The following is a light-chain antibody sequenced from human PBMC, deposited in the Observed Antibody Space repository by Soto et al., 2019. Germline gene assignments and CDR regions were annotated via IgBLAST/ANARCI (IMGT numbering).Light chain of an antibody. CDR3: QQHSNWPWT. Sequence: DIQLTQSPASLSSSVGDRVTITCRASQGIRNDLGWYQQKPGQAPRRLIYDASSLATGIPPRFSGSGSGTEFTLTISSLQPEDFAIYYCQQHSNWPWTFGQGTKVEIK. CDR1: QGIRND. V-gene: IGKV1-17*01. J-gene: IGKJ1*01. CDR2: DAS.